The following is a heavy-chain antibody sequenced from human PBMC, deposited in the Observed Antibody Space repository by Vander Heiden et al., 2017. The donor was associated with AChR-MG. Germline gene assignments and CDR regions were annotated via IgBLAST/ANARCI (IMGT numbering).Heavy chain of an antibody. CDR1: GGSISSSSYY. D-gene: IGHD3-3*01. V-gene: IGHV4-39*01. CDR2: IYYSGST. Sequence: QLQLQESGPGLVKPSETLSLTCTVSGGSISSSSYYWRWSRQPPGKGLEWIGSIYYSGSTYYNPSLKSRVTISVDTSKNQFSLKLSSVTAADTAVYYCARHLWYYDFWSGYYGRNWFDPWGQGTLVTVSS. J-gene: IGHJ5*02. CDR3: ARHLWYYDFWSGYYGRNWFDP.